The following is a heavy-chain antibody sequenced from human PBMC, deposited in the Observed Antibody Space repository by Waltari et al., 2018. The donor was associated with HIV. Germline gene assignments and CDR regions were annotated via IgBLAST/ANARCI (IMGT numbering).Heavy chain of an antibody. J-gene: IGHJ4*02. V-gene: IGHV1-69*12. CDR3: AKTGQLSQLYSFDY. CDR2: VSPMFGKP. CDR1: GSTLRSYA. Sequence: QVQLVQSGAEVKKPVSSVKVACKASGSTLRSYALSWVRQAPGQGLEWMGGVSPMFGKPSYARKCQGRVTITADASTSTVYMDLNSLRSEDTAVYYCAKTGQLSQLYSFDYWGQGTVVTVSS. D-gene: IGHD1-1*01.